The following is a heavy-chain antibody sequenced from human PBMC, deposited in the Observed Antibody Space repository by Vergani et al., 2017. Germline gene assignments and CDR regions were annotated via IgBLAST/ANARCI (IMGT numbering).Heavy chain of an antibody. CDR2: IYYSGST. Sequence: QVQLQQWGAGLLKPSETLSLTCAVYGGSFSGYYWSWIRQPPGKGLEWIGYIYYSGSTNYNPCLKSRVTISVDTSKNQFSLKLSSVTAADTAVYYCAREIIAVAGTTFDYWGQGTLVTVSS. CDR3: AREIIAVAGTTFDY. V-gene: IGHV4-34*11. J-gene: IGHJ4*02. CDR1: GGSFSGYY. D-gene: IGHD6-19*01.